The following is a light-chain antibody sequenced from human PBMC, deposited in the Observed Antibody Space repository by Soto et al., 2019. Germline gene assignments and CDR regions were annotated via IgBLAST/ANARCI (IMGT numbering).Light chain of an antibody. Sequence: EIVLTQSPGTLSLSPWERATLSCVSSQSVSSSYLAWYQQKPGQAPRLLIYGASSRATGIPDRFSGSGSGTDFTLTISRLEPEDFAVYYCQQYGSSPPTFGQGTKVDIK. J-gene: IGKJ1*01. CDR3: QQYGSSPPT. V-gene: IGKV3-20*01. CDR2: GAS. CDR1: QSVSSSY.